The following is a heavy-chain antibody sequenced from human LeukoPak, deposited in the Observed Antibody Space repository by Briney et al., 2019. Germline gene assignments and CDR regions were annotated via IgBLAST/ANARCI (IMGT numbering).Heavy chain of an antibody. J-gene: IGHJ6*02. V-gene: IGHV1-18*04. CDR3: ARSSITMISDV. CDR2: ISAYNGNT. CDR1: GYTFTGYY. Sequence: GASVKVSCKASGYTFTGYYMHWVRQAPGQGLEWMGWISAYNGNTNYAQKLQGRVTMTTDTSTSTAYMELRSLRSDDTAVYYCARSSITMISDVWGQGTTVTVSS. D-gene: IGHD3-22*01.